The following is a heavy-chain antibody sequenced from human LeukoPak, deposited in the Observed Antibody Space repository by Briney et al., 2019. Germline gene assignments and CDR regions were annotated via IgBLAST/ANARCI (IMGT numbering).Heavy chain of an antibody. J-gene: IGHJ6*02. V-gene: IGHV3-33*01. CDR2: IWYDGSNK. CDR1: GFTFSSYG. CDR3: ARERRFLEWLPQVPYYYYYGMDV. Sequence: PGGSLRLSCAASGFTFSSYGIHWVRRAPGKGLEWVAVIWYDGSNKYYADSVKGRFTISRDNSKNTLYLQMNSLRAEDTAVYYCARERRFLEWLPQVPYYYYYGMDVWGQGTTVTVSS. D-gene: IGHD3-3*01.